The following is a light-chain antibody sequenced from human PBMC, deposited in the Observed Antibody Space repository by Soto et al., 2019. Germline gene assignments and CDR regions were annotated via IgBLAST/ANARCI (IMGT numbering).Light chain of an antibody. V-gene: IGLV2-14*01. J-gene: IGLJ1*01. CDR1: TSDVGSYNY. Sequence: QSALTQPASVSGSPGQSITISCTVSTSDVGSYNYVSWYKHHPGQAPQLMLYEVSNRPSGVSNRFSGSESGNTASLTISGLQADAEGDDYYSSKTSSSSPFVFGTGTKLTVL. CDR3: SSKTSSSSPFV. CDR2: EVS.